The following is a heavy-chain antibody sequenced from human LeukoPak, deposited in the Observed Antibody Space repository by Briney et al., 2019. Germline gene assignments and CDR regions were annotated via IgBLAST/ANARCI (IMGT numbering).Heavy chain of an antibody. CDR2: IYTSGST. V-gene: IGHV4-4*07. Sequence: PSETLSLTCTVSGGSISSYYWSWIRQPAGKGLEWIGRIYTSGSTNYNPSLKSRVTMSVDTSKNQFSLRRSSVTAADTAVYYCGRGRRDYGGTNWFAPWGRGPLAPVSS. CDR3: GRGRRDYGGTNWFAP. J-gene: IGHJ5*02. CDR1: GGSISSYY. D-gene: IGHD4-23*01.